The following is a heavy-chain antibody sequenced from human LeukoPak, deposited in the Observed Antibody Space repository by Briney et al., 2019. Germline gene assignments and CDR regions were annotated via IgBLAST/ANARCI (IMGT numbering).Heavy chain of an antibody. CDR2: VNPNSGNT. CDR3: ARDAGYCSSTSCNNWFDP. V-gene: IGHV1-8*01. D-gene: IGHD2-2*01. CDR1: GYTFTSYD. Sequence: ASVKVSCKASGYTFTSYDINWVRQATGQGLEWMGWVNPNSGNTGYAQKFQGRVTMTRNTSISTAYMELSSLRSEDTAVYYCARDAGYCSSTSCNNWFDPWGQGTLVTVSS. J-gene: IGHJ5*02.